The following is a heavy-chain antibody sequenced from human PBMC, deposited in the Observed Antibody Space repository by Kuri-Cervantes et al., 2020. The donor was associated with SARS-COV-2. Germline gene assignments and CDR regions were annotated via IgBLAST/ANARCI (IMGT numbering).Heavy chain of an antibody. CDR3: ASSLLLYCSSTSCYSQH. Sequence: GGSLRLSCAASGFTVSSNYMTWVRQAPGKGLEWVSTIYTGGSTDYADSVKGRFTISRDNAKNSLYLQMNSLRAEDTAVYYCASSLLLYCSSTSCYSQHWGQGTLVTVSS. CDR1: GFTVSSNY. D-gene: IGHD2-2*02. V-gene: IGHV3-66*01. J-gene: IGHJ1*01. CDR2: IYTGGST.